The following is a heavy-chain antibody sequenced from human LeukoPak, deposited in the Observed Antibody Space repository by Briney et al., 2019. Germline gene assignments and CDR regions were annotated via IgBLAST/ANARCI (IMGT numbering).Heavy chain of an antibody. Sequence: SETLSLTCSVSGDSISSYYWTWIRQPPRKRLEWIGYVYSTRSTNYNPSLKSRVTISVDTSRNQFSLNLNSVTAADTAVYYCARVPPTAPSYYGMDVWGHGTTVTVSS. CDR3: ARVPPTAPSYYGMDV. J-gene: IGHJ6*02. D-gene: IGHD3-10*01. V-gene: IGHV4-59*01. CDR1: GDSISSYY. CDR2: VYSTRST.